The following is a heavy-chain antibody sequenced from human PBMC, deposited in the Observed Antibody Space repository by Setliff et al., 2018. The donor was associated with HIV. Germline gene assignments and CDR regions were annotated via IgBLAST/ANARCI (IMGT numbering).Heavy chain of an antibody. CDR1: GFTFSGYA. J-gene: IGHJ5*02. CDR2: ISGSGGST. Sequence: LRLSCAASGFTFSGYAMSWVRQAPGKGLEWVSGISGSGGSTYYADSVTGRFTISRDNSKYTLYLQMNSLRAEDTAVYYCAKDRYCTNGVCYFNWFDPWGQGTLVTVSS. CDR3: AKDRYCTNGVCYFNWFDP. V-gene: IGHV3-23*01. D-gene: IGHD2-8*01.